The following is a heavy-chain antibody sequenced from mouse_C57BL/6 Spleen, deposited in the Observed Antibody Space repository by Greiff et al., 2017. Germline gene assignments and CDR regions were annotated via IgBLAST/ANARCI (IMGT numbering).Heavy chain of an antibody. CDR1: GYTFTRYW. D-gene: IGHD1-2*01. V-gene: IGHV1-61*01. Sequence: QVQLPQPGAELVRPGSSVKLSCKASGYTFTRYWMDWVQQRPGQGLAWIGHIYTSDSEPHSTHKFQDTATLTVDKSSSTAYRQLSSLTSEDSAVYYCAREGLLRPFAYWGQGTLVTVSA. J-gene: IGHJ3*01. CDR2: IYTSDSEP. CDR3: AREGLLRPFAY.